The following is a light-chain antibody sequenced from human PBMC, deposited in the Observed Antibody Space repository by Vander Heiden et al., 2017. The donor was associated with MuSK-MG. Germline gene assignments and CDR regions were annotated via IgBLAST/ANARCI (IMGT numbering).Light chain of an antibody. Sequence: TVLTMPTSVSLTPGQMVNFSCPGSSSNIGAGYDVKGYQQLPGTAPKLLIHAISNRLTGDPDRFSGSNSGTSASLAITRLQAEDEADYYCQSYDSSLSAHVVFGGGTKLTVL. J-gene: IGLJ2*01. CDR2: AIS. CDR1: SSNIGAGYD. CDR3: QSYDSSLSAHVV. V-gene: IGLV1-40*01.